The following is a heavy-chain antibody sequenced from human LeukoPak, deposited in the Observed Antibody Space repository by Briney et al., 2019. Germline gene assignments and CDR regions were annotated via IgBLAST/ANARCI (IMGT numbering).Heavy chain of an antibody. D-gene: IGHD6-13*01. CDR1: GGSISSSSYY. Sequence: SETLSLTCTVSGGSISSSSYYWGWIRQPPGKGLEWIGSIYYSGSTYYNPSLKSRVTISVDTSKNQFSLKLSSVTAADTAVYYCATDTPSIAAAGNYYYGMDVWGQGTTVTVSS. J-gene: IGHJ6*02. V-gene: IGHV4-39*02. CDR3: ATDTPSIAAAGNYYYGMDV. CDR2: IYYSGST.